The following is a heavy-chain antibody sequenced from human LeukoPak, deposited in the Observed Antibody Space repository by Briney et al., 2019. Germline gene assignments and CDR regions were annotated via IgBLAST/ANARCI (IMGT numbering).Heavy chain of an antibody. V-gene: IGHV3-30*04. D-gene: IGHD3-10*01. Sequence: GRSLRLSCAASGFTFSSYAMHWVRQAPGKGLEWVAVISYDGSNKYYADSVKGRFTISRDNSKNTLYLQMNSLRAEDTAVYYCARDKGWAYYYGSGPSNAFDIWGQGTMVTVSS. CDR3: ARDKGWAYYYGSGPSNAFDI. J-gene: IGHJ3*02. CDR1: GFTFSSYA. CDR2: ISYDGSNK.